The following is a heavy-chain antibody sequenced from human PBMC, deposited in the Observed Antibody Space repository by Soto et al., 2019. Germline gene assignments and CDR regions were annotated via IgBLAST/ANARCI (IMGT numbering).Heavy chain of an antibody. D-gene: IGHD6-13*01. J-gene: IGHJ3*02. CDR1: GFTFSSYG. Sequence: PGGSLRLSCAASGFTFSSYGMHWVRQAPGKGLEWVAVISYDGSNKYYADSVKGRFTISRDNSKNTLYLQMNSLRAEDTAVYYCAKDRSRARIAAAGYDAFDIWGQGTMVTVSS. CDR3: AKDRSRARIAAAGYDAFDI. CDR2: ISYDGSNK. V-gene: IGHV3-30*18.